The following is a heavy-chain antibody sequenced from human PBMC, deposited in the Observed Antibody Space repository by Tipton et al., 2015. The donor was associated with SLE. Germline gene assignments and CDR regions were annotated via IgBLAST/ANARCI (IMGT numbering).Heavy chain of an antibody. D-gene: IGHD5-24*01. V-gene: IGHV3-74*01. CDR2: INPESTTV. CDR3: ARGGLEPVDY. J-gene: IGHJ4*02. Sequence: SLRLSCATSGFTFSSYWMHWFRQAPGKGPVWVSRINPESTTVNYADSVRGRFSLPRDNAKSTLYLVLSSLRVEDTGVYFCARGGLEPVDYWGQGTLVTVSS. CDR1: GFTFSSYW.